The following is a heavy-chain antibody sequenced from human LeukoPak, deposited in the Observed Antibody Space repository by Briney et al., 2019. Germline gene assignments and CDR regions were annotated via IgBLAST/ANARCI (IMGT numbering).Heavy chain of an antibody. J-gene: IGHJ4*02. CDR2: ISAYNGNT. Sequence: ASVKVSCKSSGYTFTSYGFTWVRQSPGQGLEWMGWISAYNGNTNYVQKLQGGVTMSTDTSTSTVYMELRSLRSDDTAVYYCARGGLTESVDYWGQGTLVTVSS. CDR1: GYTFTSYG. V-gene: IGHV1-18*01. CDR3: ARGGLTESVDY. D-gene: IGHD3-10*01.